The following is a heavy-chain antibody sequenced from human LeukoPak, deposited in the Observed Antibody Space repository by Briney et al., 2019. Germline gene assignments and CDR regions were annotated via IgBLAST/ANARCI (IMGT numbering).Heavy chain of an antibody. V-gene: IGHV1-69*04. J-gene: IGHJ5*02. CDR1: GGTFSSYT. CDR3: ARDGDMDYGGNSDH. Sequence: SVKVSCKASGGTFSSYTISWVRQAPGQGLEWMGRIIPILGMANYAQKFQGRVTITADKSTSTAYMELSSLRSEDTAVYYCARDGDMDYGGNSDHWGQGTLVTVSS. D-gene: IGHD4-23*01. CDR2: IIPILGMA.